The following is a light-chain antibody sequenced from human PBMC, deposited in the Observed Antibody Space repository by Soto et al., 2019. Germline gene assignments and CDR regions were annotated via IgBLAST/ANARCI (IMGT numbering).Light chain of an antibody. CDR1: QKISNY. Sequence: DMQMTQSPSSLSASVGDRVSITCRSSQKISNYLHWYQQRPGKAPKLLIYAASNLRSGVPSRFSDSGSGTDFTLTISRLQSEDFVSYYCRQRYSMPRLTCGPGTGVEIK. CDR3: RQRYSMPRLT. V-gene: IGKV1-39*01. J-gene: IGKJ3*01. CDR2: AAS.